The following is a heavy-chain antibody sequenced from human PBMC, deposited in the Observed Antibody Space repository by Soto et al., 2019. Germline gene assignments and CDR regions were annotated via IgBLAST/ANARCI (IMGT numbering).Heavy chain of an antibody. CDR3: ASDSNRWVLDN. CDR1: GYIFSSFY. V-gene: IGHV1-46*03. CDR2: IKPSGGSR. D-gene: IGHD3-10*01. J-gene: IGHJ4*02. Sequence: ASVKVSCKAPGYIFSSFYIHWVRQAPGQGLEWMGIIKPSGGSRSYAQKFLGRVTLTRDTSTNTVYMELSSLRSEDTAMYFCASDSNRWVLDNWGQGTLVTVSS.